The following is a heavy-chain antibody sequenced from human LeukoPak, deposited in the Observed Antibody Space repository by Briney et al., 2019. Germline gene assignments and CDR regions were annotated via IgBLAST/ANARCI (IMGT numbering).Heavy chain of an antibody. CDR3: ARGQAGCSSSWSEGWFDP. V-gene: IGHV1-69*05. J-gene: IGHJ5*02. D-gene: IGHD6-13*01. Sequence: ASVKVSCKASGGTFSSYAISWVRQAPGQGLEWMGGIIPIFGTANYAQKFQGRVTITTDESTSTAYMELSSLRSEDTAVYYGARGQAGCSSSWSEGWFDPWGQGTLVTVSS. CDR2: IIPIFGTA. CDR1: GGTFSSYA.